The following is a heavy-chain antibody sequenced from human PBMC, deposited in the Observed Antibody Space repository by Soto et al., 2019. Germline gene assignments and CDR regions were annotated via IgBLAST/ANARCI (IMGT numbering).Heavy chain of an antibody. Sequence: SETLSLTCTVSGGSISSYYWSWIRQPPGKGLEWIGYIYYSGSTNYNPSLKSRVTISVDTSKNQFSLKLSSVTAADTAVYYCARERGVGATLAPDYFDYRGQGTLVTVSS. CDR1: GGSISSYY. CDR2: IYYSGST. J-gene: IGHJ4*02. V-gene: IGHV4-59*01. D-gene: IGHD1-26*01. CDR3: ARERGVGATLAPDYFDY.